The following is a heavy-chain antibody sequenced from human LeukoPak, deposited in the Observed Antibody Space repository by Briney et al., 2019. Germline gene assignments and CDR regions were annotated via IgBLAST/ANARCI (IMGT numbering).Heavy chain of an antibody. CDR3: ARDSGSGTYY. Sequence: HPSGTLSLTCTVSGGSISSYYWSWIRQPPGKGLEWIGYIYYSGSTNYNSSLESRVTISLDTSKNQFSLKLTSVTAADTAIYYCARDSGSGTYYWGQGTLVTVSS. J-gene: IGHJ4*02. CDR2: IYYSGST. V-gene: IGHV4-59*01. CDR1: GGSISSYY. D-gene: IGHD6-19*01.